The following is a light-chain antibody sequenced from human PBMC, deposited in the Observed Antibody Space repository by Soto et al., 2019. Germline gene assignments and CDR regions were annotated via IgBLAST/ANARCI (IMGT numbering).Light chain of an antibody. CDR3: AAWDDSLNGHV. J-gene: IGLJ1*01. CDR1: SSNIGTSS. V-gene: IGLV1-44*01. CDR2: TTN. Sequence: QSALTQPHSASGTPGQRVTISCSGSSSNIGTSSVHWFQQLPGTAPKLLISTTNQRPSGVPERFSGSKSGTSASLAISGLQSEDEAGYYCAAWDDSLNGHVFGTGTKVTVL.